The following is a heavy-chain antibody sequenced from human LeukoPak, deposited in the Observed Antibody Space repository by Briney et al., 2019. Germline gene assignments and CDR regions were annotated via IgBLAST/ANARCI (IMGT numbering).Heavy chain of an antibody. J-gene: IGHJ5*02. D-gene: IGHD6-19*01. Sequence: SETLPHTCAVYGGSFSDYYWTWIRQPPGKGLKWIGEINHSGSTNYNPSLKSRVTISVDTSKKQFFLRLSSVTAADTAVYYCAKGHRYSSGWYWSHWFDPWGQGTLVTVSS. V-gene: IGHV4-34*01. CDR2: INHSGST. CDR1: GGSFSDYY. CDR3: AKGHRYSSGWYWSHWFDP.